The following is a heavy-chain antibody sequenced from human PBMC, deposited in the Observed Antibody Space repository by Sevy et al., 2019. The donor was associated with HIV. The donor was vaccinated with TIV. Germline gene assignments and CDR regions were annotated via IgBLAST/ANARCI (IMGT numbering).Heavy chain of an antibody. CDR3: ARDQSLTTVTMYYYGMDV. D-gene: IGHD4-17*01. CDR2: ISSSSSYI. J-gene: IGHJ6*02. V-gene: IGHV3-21*01. CDR1: GFTFSSYS. Sequence: GGSLRLSCAASGFTFSSYSMNWVRQAPGKGLGWVSSISSSSSYIYYADSVKGRFTISRDNAKNSLYLQMNSLRAEDTAVYYCARDQSLTTVTMYYYGMDVWGQGTTVTVSS.